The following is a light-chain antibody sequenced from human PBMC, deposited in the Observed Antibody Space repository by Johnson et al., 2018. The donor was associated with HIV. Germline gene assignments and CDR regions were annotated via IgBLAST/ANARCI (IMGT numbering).Light chain of an antibody. CDR2: DNN. Sequence: SVLTQPPSVSAAPGQKVTISCSGSSSNIGRNYVSWYQQVPGTAPKLLIYDNNKRPSGIPDRFSGSKSGTSATLGITGLQTGDEADYYCGTWDSSLSAFYVFGTGTKVTVL. V-gene: IGLV1-51*01. J-gene: IGLJ1*01. CDR1: SSNIGRNY. CDR3: GTWDSSLSAFYV.